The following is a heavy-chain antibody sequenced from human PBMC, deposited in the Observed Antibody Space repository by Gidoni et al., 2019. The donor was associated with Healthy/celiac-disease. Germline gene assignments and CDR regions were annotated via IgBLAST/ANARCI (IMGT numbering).Heavy chain of an antibody. V-gene: IGHV3-9*01. CDR3: AKDRGYGVHPLSAGMDV. Sequence: EVQLVESGGGLVQPGRSLRLSCAASGFTFDDYAMHWVRQAPGKGLEWVSGISWNSGSIGYADSVKGRFTISRDNAKNSLYLQMNSLRAEDTALYYCAKDRGYGVHPLSAGMDVWGQGTTVTVSS. D-gene: IGHD5-18*01. J-gene: IGHJ6*02. CDR1: GFTFDDYA. CDR2: ISWNSGSI.